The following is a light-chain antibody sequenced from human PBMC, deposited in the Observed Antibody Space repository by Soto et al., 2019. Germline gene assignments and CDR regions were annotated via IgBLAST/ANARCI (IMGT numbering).Light chain of an antibody. V-gene: IGLV1-44*01. Sequence: QSVLTQPPSASGTPGQRVTISCSGSGSNIGRNTVNWYQHLPGTAPKLIIHSDNQRPSGVPDRFSGSKSGTSASLAISGLQSEDEADYYCAAGDDSLNGVVFGGGTKLTVL. CDR3: AAGDDSLNGVV. J-gene: IGLJ2*01. CDR2: SDN. CDR1: GSNIGRNT.